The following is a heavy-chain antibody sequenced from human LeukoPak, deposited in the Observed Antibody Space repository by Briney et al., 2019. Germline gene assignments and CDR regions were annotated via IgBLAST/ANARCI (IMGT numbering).Heavy chain of an antibody. CDR3: ARVRSSGWPNDAFDI. Sequence: SETLSLTCTVSGDSISSYCWSWIRQPPGKGLEWIGYIYYSGITNYNPSLKSRVTISVDTSKNQFSLKLRSVTAADTAVYYCARVRSSGWPNDAFDIWGQGTMVTVSS. CDR1: GDSISSYC. D-gene: IGHD6-19*01. J-gene: IGHJ3*02. V-gene: IGHV4-59*01. CDR2: IYYSGIT.